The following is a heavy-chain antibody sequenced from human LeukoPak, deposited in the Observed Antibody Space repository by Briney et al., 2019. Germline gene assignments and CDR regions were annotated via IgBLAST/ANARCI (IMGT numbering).Heavy chain of an antibody. CDR1: GYTFTSYG. V-gene: IGHV1-18*01. D-gene: IGHD3-22*01. J-gene: IGHJ4*02. CDR3: ARVDGKYYYDSSGPAHY. CDR2: ISAYNGNT. Sequence: GASVKVSCKASGYTFTSYGISWVRQAPGQGLEWMGWISAYNGNTNCAQKLQGRVTMTTDTSTSTAYMELRSLRSDDTAVYYCARVDGKYYYDSSGPAHYWGQGTLVTVSS.